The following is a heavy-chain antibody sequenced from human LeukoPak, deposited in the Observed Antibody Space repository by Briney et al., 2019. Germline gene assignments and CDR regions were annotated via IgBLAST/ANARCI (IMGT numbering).Heavy chain of an antibody. CDR3: VKGPGIAAVGSYDY. V-gene: IGHV3-23*01. CDR2: IGGSGGST. J-gene: IGHJ4*02. CDR1: GFTFSSYA. Sequence: GGSLRLSCAASGFTFSSYAMSWVRQAPGKGLEWVSAIGGSGGSTYYADSVKGRFTISRDNSKNTLYLQMNSLRAEDTAVYYCVKGPGIAAVGSYDYWGQGTLVTVSS. D-gene: IGHD6-13*01.